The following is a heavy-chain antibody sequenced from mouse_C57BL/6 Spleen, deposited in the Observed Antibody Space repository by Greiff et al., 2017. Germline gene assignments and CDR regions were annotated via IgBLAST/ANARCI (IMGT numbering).Heavy chain of an antibody. CDR1: GYAFSSSW. V-gene: IGHV1-82*01. J-gene: IGHJ4*01. Sequence: QVQLQQSGPELVKPGASVKISCKASGYAFSSSWMNWVKQRPGKGLEWIGRIYPGDGDTNYNGKFKGKATLTADKSSSTAYMQLSSLTSEDSAVYFCARPLYYGRPYYSAMDYWGQGTSVTVSS. CDR3: ARPLYYGRPYYSAMDY. D-gene: IGHD1-1*01. CDR2: IYPGDGDT.